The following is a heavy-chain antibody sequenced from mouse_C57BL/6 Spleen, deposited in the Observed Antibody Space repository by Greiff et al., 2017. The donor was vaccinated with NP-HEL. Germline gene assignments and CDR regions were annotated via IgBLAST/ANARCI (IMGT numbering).Heavy chain of an antibody. CDR1: GYTFTSYW. V-gene: IGHV1-69*01. D-gene: IGHD3-2*02. J-gene: IGHJ2*01. CDR2: IDPSDSYT. Sequence: VQLQQPGAELVMPGASVKLSCKASGYTFTSYWMHWVKQRPGQGLEWIGEIDPSDSYTNYNQKFKGKSTLTVDKSSSTAYMQLSSLTSEDSAVYYCARLLTDSSGYGYWGQGTTLTVSS. CDR3: ARLLTDSSGYGY.